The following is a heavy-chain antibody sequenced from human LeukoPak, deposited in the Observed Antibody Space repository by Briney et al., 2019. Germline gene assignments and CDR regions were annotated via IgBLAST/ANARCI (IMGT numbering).Heavy chain of an antibody. CDR2: IIPIFGTA. Sequence: SVKVSCKASGGTFSSYAISWVRQAPGQGLEWMGGIIPIFGTANYAQKFQGRVTITADESTSTAYMELSSLRSEDTAVYYCARDRGDTAMELNWFDPWGQGTLVTVSS. D-gene: IGHD5-18*01. J-gene: IGHJ5*02. CDR3: ARDRGDTAMELNWFDP. CDR1: GGTFSSYA. V-gene: IGHV1-69*13.